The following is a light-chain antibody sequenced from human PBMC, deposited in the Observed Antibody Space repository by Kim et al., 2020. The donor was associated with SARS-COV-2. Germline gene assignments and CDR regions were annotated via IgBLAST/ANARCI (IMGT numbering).Light chain of an antibody. CDR2: DVT. CDR3: SSFADSSTYV. V-gene: IGLV2-14*03. J-gene: IGLJ1*01. Sequence: QSALTQPASVSGSPGQSITISCTGTDSDVGDYNYVSWYQHYPGKAPKVIIYDVTKRPSGVSTRFSGSKSGNTASLTISGLQAEDEADYYCSSFADSSTYVFGTGTQLTVL. CDR1: DSDVGDYNY.